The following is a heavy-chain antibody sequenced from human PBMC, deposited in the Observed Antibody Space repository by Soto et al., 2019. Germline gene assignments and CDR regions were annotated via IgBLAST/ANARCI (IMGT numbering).Heavy chain of an antibody. CDR1: GGAFSGYH. CDR3: ATRDSYYDMDF. Sequence: PSETLSLTCGVYGGAFSGYHWSWIRQAPGKGLEWIGEINQSGSTNYSPSLKSRVTMSVDTSKKQFSLKLNSVTAADTALYYCATRDSYYDMDFWGQGTTVTVSS. V-gene: IGHV4-34*01. J-gene: IGHJ6*02. CDR2: INQSGST.